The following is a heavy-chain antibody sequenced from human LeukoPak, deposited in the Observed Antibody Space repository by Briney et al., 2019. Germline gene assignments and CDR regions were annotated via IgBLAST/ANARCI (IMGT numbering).Heavy chain of an antibody. D-gene: IGHD5-18*01. CDR3: ARSMRGYSYGPDDY. Sequence: GGSLRLSCAASGFTFSSYSMTWVRQAPGKGLEWVSSISSSSSYIYYADSVKGRFTISRDNAKNSLYLQMNSLRAEDTAVYYCARSMRGYSYGPDDYWGQGTLVTVSS. CDR1: GFTFSSYS. CDR2: ISSSSSYI. V-gene: IGHV3-21*01. J-gene: IGHJ4*02.